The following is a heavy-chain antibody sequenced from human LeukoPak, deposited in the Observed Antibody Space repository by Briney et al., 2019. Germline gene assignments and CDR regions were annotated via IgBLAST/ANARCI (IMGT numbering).Heavy chain of an antibody. CDR1: GFTFTDYY. D-gene: IGHD2/OR15-2a*01. CDR2: ISSSGSTI. Sequence: GGSLRLSCAASGFTFTDYYMSWIRQAPGKGLEWVSYISSSGSTIYYADSVKGRFTISRDNAKNSLYLQMNSLRAEDTAVYYCARVILSMGTYYYYYMDVWGKGTTVTVSS. V-gene: IGHV3-11*01. CDR3: ARVILSMGTYYYYYMDV. J-gene: IGHJ6*03.